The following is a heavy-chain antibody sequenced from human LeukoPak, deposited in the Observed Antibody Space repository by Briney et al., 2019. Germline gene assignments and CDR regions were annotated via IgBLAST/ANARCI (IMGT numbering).Heavy chain of an antibody. CDR1: GGSISSYY. D-gene: IGHD1-26*01. Sequence: PSETLSLTCTVSGGSISSYYWSWIRQPPGKGLEWIGYISYSGSTNYNPSLKSRVTITVDTSKNQFSLKLSSVTAADTAVYYCARGLGATPGAFDIWGQGTMVTVSS. CDR2: ISYSGST. V-gene: IGHV4-59*12. J-gene: IGHJ3*02. CDR3: ARGLGATPGAFDI.